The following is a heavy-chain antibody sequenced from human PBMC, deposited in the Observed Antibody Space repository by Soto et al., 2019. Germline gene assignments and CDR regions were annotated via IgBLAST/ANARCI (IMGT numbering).Heavy chain of an antibody. CDR1: GFTFSNYW. D-gene: IGHD6-13*01. V-gene: IGHV3-7*05. J-gene: IGHJ3*02. Sequence: ESGGGLVQPGGSLRLSCAASGFTFSNYWMTWVRQSPGKGLEWVANIKQDGSKKSYLDSVRGRFTISRDNARNSLYLEMNSLRAEYTALYYCARDVSTGNSTWYLDAVDIWCQGTMVNVSS. CDR3: ARDVSTGNSTWYLDAVDI. CDR2: IKQDGSKK.